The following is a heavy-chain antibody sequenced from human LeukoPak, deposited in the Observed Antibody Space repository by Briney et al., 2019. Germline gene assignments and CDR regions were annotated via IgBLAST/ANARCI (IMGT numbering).Heavy chain of an antibody. CDR1: GYTFTSYY. Sequence: ASVKVSCKASGYTFTSYYMHWVRQAPGQGLEWMAIINPSGGSTSYAQKFQGRVAMTRDTSTSTVYMELSSLRSEDTAVYYCASRGYSGYAVFDYWGQGTLVTVSS. D-gene: IGHD5-12*01. CDR2: INPSGGST. J-gene: IGHJ4*02. V-gene: IGHV1-46*01. CDR3: ASRGYSGYAVFDY.